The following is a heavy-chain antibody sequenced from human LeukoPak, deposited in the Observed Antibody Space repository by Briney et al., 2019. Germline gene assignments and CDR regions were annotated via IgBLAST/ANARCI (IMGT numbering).Heavy chain of an antibody. Sequence: PGGSLRLSCAASGFTFSNYEMNWVRQAPGKGLEWVSYISSRGGTIYYADSVKGRFTISRDNTKNSLYLQMNSLRAEDTAVYYCATEMTTVPTPDYWGQGTLVTVSS. J-gene: IGHJ4*02. CDR2: ISSRGGTI. CDR1: GFTFSNYE. V-gene: IGHV3-48*03. CDR3: ATEMTTVPTPDY. D-gene: IGHD4-17*01.